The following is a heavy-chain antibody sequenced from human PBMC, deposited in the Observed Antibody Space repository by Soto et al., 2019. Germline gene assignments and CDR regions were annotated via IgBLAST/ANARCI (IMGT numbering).Heavy chain of an antibody. CDR3: AQSHRNSGYDYFFY. CDR1: GGTFSSYA. D-gene: IGHD5-12*01. CDR2: IIPIFGTA. J-gene: IGHJ4*02. V-gene: IGHV1-69*13. Sequence: SVKVSCKASGGTFSSYAISWVRQAPGQGLEWMGGIIPIFGTANYAQKFQGRITITADESTSTAYMELSSLRSEDTAVYYCAQSHRNSGYDYFFYWGQGTLVTVSS.